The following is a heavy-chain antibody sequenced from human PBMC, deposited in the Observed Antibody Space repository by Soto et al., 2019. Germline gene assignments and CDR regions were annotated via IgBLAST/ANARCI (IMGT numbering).Heavy chain of an antibody. J-gene: IGHJ4*02. CDR2: VTGDGHTI. Sequence: PGGSLRLSCAASGFTFANSWMHWIRQAPGKGPEWVSRVTGDGHTIQYADSVKGRFTVSRDNAKNTLYLQMNSLRAEDTAVYYCATAEVDYWGPGTPVTSPQ. CDR3: ATAEVDY. CDR1: GFTFANSW. V-gene: IGHV3-74*01.